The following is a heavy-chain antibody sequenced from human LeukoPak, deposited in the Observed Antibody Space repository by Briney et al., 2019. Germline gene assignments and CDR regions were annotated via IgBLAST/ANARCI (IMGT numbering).Heavy chain of an antibody. CDR2: IYTSGST. CDR1: GGSISSYY. CDR3: ARERVDIVVVPAATPYYYYYYMDV. V-gene: IGHV4-4*07. Sequence: SETLSLTCTVSGGSISSYYWSWIRQPAGKRLEWIGRIYTSGSTNYNPSLKSRVTMSVDTSKNQFSLKLSSVTAADTAAYYCARERVDIVVVPAATPYYYYYYMDVWGKGTTVTVSS. J-gene: IGHJ6*03. D-gene: IGHD2-2*03.